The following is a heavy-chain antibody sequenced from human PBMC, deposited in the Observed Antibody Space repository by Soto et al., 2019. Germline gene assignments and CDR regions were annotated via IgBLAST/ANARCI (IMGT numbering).Heavy chain of an antibody. CDR1: GYAFTTYG. CDR2: ISAHNGNT. Sequence: QVHLVQSGAEVKKPGASVKVSCKGSGYAFTTYGINWVRQAPGQGLEWMGWISAHNGNTNYAQKLQGRVTVTRDTSTSTASMDLRSLTSDDTAVDYCARGRYGDYWGQGALVTVSS. D-gene: IGHD1-1*01. J-gene: IGHJ4*02. CDR3: ARGRYGDY. V-gene: IGHV1-18*01.